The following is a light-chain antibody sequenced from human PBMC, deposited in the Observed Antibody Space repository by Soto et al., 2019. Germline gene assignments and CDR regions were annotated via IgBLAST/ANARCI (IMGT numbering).Light chain of an antibody. CDR3: SSYSGTNYHYV. CDR2: EVS. Sequence: QSVLTQPPSASGSFGQSVTISCTGTSSDVGGYNYVSWYQQHPGKAPKLMIYEVSERPSVVPDRFSGSKSGNTASLTVSGLQADDEADYYCSSYSGTNYHYVFGTGTKVTV. J-gene: IGLJ1*01. CDR1: SSDVGGYNY. V-gene: IGLV2-8*01.